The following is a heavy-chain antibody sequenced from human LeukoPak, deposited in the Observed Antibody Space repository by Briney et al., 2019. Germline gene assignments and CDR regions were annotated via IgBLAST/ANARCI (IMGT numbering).Heavy chain of an antibody. Sequence: GASVKVSCKASGYTFTSYGISWVRQAPGQGLEWMGWISAHNGNTNYAQKLQGRVTMTTDTSTSTAYMEMRSLRSDDTAVYYCARGIMTTVTTYDFDCWGQGTLITVSS. D-gene: IGHD4-17*01. J-gene: IGHJ4*02. CDR2: ISAHNGNT. CDR1: GYTFTSYG. CDR3: ARGIMTTVTTYDFDC. V-gene: IGHV1-18*01.